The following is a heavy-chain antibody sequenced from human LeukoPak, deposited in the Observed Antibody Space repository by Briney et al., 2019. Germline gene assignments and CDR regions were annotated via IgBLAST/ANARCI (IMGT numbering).Heavy chain of an antibody. Sequence: ASVKVSCKASGYTFIDYYMHWVRQAPGQGLKWMGWINPNSGGTNYAQKFQGRVTMTRDTTIRTAYMELSRLRSDDTAVYYCARDGQFGGYRGFWYFDLWGRGTLVTVSS. D-gene: IGHD5-12*01. CDR2: INPNSGGT. CDR1: GYTFIDYY. CDR3: ARDGQFGGYRGFWYFDL. V-gene: IGHV1-2*02. J-gene: IGHJ2*01.